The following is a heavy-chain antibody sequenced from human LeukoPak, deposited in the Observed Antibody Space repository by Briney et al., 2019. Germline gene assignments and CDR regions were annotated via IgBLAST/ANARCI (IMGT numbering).Heavy chain of an antibody. J-gene: IGHJ4*02. V-gene: IGHV3-30*02. CDR2: IWYGGSNK. Sequence: GGPLLLSCAASGFTFSSYGMHWVRQAPGKGLEWVAVIWYGGSNKYYADSVKGRFTISRDNSKNTLYLQMNSLRAEDTAVYYCAKGPVAYSSSWYYFDYWGQGTLVTVSS. CDR1: GFTFSSYG. CDR3: AKGPVAYSSSWYYFDY. D-gene: IGHD6-13*01.